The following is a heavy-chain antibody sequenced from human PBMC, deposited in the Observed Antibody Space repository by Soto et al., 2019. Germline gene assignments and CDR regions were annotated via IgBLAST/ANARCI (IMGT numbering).Heavy chain of an antibody. Sequence: DVQLMESGGGLVQPGGSLRLSCAASGFTFSSYWMTWVRQAPGKGLEWVANMNEDGSEKYYVDSVKGRFTISRDNAQNSLYLQMNKLRAEDTAMYYCARGSIVSYWGQGTLVTVSS. CDR3: ARGSIVSY. CDR2: MNEDGSEK. CDR1: GFTFSSYW. J-gene: IGHJ4*02. V-gene: IGHV3-7*04. D-gene: IGHD3-3*02.